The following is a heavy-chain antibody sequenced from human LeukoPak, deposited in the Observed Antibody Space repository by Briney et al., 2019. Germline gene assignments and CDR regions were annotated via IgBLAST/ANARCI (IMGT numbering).Heavy chain of an antibody. CDR3: ARGIGIAVAVYFGY. J-gene: IGHJ4*02. Sequence: GGSLRLSCAASGFTFSNYWMSWVRQAPGKGLEWVANIKQDGSEKYYVDSVKGRFTISRDNAKNSLYLQMNSLRAEDTAVYYCARGIGIAVAVYFGYWGQGTLVTVSS. D-gene: IGHD6-19*01. V-gene: IGHV3-7*01. CDR2: IKQDGSEK. CDR1: GFTFSNYW.